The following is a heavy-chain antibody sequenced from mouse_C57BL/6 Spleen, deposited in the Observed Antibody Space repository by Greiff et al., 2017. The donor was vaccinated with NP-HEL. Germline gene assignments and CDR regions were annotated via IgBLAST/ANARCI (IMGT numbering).Heavy chain of an antibody. J-gene: IGHJ4*01. CDR3: ARVGVYYAMDY. CDR2: ISNLAYSI. V-gene: IGHV5-15*01. CDR1: GFTFSDYG. Sequence: DVMLVESGGGLVQPGGSLKLSCAASGFTFSDYGMAWVRQAPRKGPEWVAFISNLAYSIYYADPVTGRFTISRENAKNTLYLEMSSLRSEDTAMYYCARVGVYYAMDYWGQGTSVTVSS.